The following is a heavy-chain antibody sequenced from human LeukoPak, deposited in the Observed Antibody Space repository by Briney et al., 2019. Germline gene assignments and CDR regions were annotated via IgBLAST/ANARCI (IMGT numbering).Heavy chain of an antibody. Sequence: PSETLPLTCAAYGGSFSGYYWSWIRQPPGKGLEWIGEINHSGSTNYNPSLKSRVTISVDTSKNQFSLKLSSVTAADTAVYYCARDSSGWYWFDPWGQGTLVTVSS. CDR2: INHSGST. CDR1: GGSFSGYY. V-gene: IGHV4-34*01. D-gene: IGHD6-19*01. CDR3: ARDSSGWYWFDP. J-gene: IGHJ5*02.